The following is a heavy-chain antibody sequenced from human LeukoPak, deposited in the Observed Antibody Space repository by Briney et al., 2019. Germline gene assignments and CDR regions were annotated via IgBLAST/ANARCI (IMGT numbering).Heavy chain of an antibody. J-gene: IGHJ4*02. CDR3: AKDGIFGVVIPPYYFDY. Sequence: GGSLSLSCAASGFTFSSYAMSWVRQAPGKGLEWVSAISGSGGSTYYADSVKGRFTISRDNSKNTLYLQMNSLRAEDTAVYYCAKDGIFGVVIPPYYFDYWGQGTLVTVSS. V-gene: IGHV3-23*01. CDR2: ISGSGGST. D-gene: IGHD3-3*01. CDR1: GFTFSSYA.